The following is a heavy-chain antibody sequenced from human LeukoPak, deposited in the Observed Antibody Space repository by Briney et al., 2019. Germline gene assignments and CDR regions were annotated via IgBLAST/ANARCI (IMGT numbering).Heavy chain of an antibody. Sequence: SGGSLRLSCAASGFTFDGYAMHWVRQAPGKGLEWVSGISWNSGSIGYADSVKGRFTISRDNAKNSLYLQMNSLRAEDTALYYCAKGPHYYGSGSYNHYYYGMDVWGQGTTVTVSS. J-gene: IGHJ6*02. CDR3: AKGPHYYGSGSYNHYYYGMDV. CDR2: ISWNSGSI. CDR1: GFTFDGYA. V-gene: IGHV3-9*01. D-gene: IGHD3-10*01.